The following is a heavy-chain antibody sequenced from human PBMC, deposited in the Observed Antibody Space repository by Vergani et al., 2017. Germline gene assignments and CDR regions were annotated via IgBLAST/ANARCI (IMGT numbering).Heavy chain of an antibody. CDR2: ISYDGSNK. J-gene: IGHJ6*03. CDR3: TKDLDYYYYMDV. Sequence: VQLVESGGGLVKPGRSLRPSCAASGFTFSSYGMHGVRQAPGKGLEWVAVISYDGSNKYYADSAKGRFTSSRDNSKNTLYLQMNSRRTEETAVYYCTKDLDYYYYMDVWGKGTTVTVSS. V-gene: IGHV3-30*18. CDR1: GFTFSSYG.